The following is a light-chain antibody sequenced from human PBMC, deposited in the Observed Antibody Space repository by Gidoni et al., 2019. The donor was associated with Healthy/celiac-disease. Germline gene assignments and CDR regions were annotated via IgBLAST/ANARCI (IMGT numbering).Light chain of an antibody. Sequence: DIQKTQSPSSLSASAGDRVTITCRASQSISSYLNWYQQKPGKAPKLLIYAASSLQSGVPSRFSGSGSGTDFTLTISSLQPEDFATYYCQQSYSTPQTFGQXTKVEIK. CDR3: QQSYSTPQT. CDR1: QSISSY. V-gene: IGKV1-39*01. CDR2: AAS. J-gene: IGKJ1*01.